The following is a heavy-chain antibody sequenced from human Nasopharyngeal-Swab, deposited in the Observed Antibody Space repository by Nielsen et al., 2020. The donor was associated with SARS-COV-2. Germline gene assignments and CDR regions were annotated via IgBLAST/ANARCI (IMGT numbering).Heavy chain of an antibody. CDR2: INTNTGNP. Sequence: WVGQAPGQGLEWMGWINTNTGNPTYAQGFTGRFVFSLDTSVSTAYLQISSLKAEDTAVYYCARVRDILTGYYLIDYWGQGTLVTVSS. CDR3: ARVRDILTGYYLIDY. V-gene: IGHV7-4-1*02. D-gene: IGHD3-9*01. J-gene: IGHJ4*02.